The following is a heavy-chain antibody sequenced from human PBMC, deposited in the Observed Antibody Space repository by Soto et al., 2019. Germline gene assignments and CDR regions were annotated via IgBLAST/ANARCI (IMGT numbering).Heavy chain of an antibody. CDR1: GFTFDNHY. D-gene: IGHD5-12*01. Sequence: GGSLRLSCAASGFTFDNHYIHWVRQAPGKGLEWVAVISYDGSNKYYADSVKGRFTISRDNSKNALYLQMNSLRAEDTAVYYCAKDLGYSGYGVFDYWGQGTLVTVSS. CDR3: AKDLGYSGYGVFDY. CDR2: ISYDGSNK. J-gene: IGHJ4*02. V-gene: IGHV3-30*18.